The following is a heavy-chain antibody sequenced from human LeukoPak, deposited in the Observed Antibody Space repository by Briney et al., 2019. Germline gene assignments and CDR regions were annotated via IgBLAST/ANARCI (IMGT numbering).Heavy chain of an antibody. CDR1: GYSISSGYY. CDR3: ARDEYGSGSS. Sequence: PSETLSLPCTVSGYSISSGYYWGWIRQPPGKGLEWIGSIYHSGSTYYNPSLKSRVTISVDTSKNQFSLKLSSVTAADTAVYYCARDEYGSGSSWGQGTLVTVSS. CDR2: IYHSGST. J-gene: IGHJ4*02. V-gene: IGHV4-38-2*02. D-gene: IGHD3-10*01.